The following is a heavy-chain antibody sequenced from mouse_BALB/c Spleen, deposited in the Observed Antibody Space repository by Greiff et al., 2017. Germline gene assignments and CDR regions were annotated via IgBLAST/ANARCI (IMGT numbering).Heavy chain of an antibody. CDR1: GFTFSSYT. Sequence: EVQLQESGGGLVQPGGSLKLSCAASGFTFSSYTMSWVRQTPEKRLEWVAYISNGGGSTYYPDTVKGRFTISRDNAKNTLYLQMSSLKSEDTAMYYCARHRYGSSYAMDYWGQGTSVTVSS. CDR3: ARHRYGSSYAMDY. V-gene: IGHV5-12-2*01. CDR2: ISNGGGST. D-gene: IGHD1-1*01. J-gene: IGHJ4*01.